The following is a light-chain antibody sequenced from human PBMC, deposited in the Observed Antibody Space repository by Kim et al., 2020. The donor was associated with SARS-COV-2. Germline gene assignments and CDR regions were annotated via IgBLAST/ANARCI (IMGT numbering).Light chain of an antibody. CDR2: TNN. J-gene: IGLJ3*02. CDR1: RSNIGAGFN. V-gene: IGLV1-40*01. CDR3: QTHDISVDGWV. Sequence: QSVTMSCTGTRSNIGAGFNVHWYQQLPGTAPKVVIYTNNNRPSGVPDRFSGSRSGTSAFLAITGLQAEDEAYYYCQTHDISVDGWVFGGGTQLTVL.